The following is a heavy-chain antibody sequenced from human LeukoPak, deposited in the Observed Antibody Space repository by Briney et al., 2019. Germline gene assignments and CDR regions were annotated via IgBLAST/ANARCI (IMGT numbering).Heavy chain of an antibody. CDR1: GGXISSSDYY. J-gene: IGHJ6*02. CDR3: ARDHGNRYYYYGMDV. V-gene: IGHV4-30-4*01. CDR2: IYYSGST. Sequence: SETLSLTCTVSGGXISSSDYYWSWIRQPPGKGLEWIGYIYYSGSTYYNPSLKSRLTISVDTSKNQFSLKMRSVTAADTAVYYCARDHGNRYYYYGMDVWGQGTTVTVSS. D-gene: IGHD1-14*01.